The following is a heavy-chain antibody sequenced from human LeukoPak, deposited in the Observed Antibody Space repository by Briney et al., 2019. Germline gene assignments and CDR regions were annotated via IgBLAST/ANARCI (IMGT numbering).Heavy chain of an antibody. V-gene: IGHV1-18*01. Sequence: ASVKVSCKASGYTFTSYGISWVRLAPGQGLEWMGWISAYNGNTNYAQKLQGRVTMTTDTSTSTAYMELRSLRSDDTAVYYCARDYNPYYDILTGYYAFDIWGQGTMVTVSS. CDR3: ARDYNPYYDILTGYYAFDI. D-gene: IGHD3-9*01. J-gene: IGHJ3*02. CDR2: ISAYNGNT. CDR1: GYTFTSYG.